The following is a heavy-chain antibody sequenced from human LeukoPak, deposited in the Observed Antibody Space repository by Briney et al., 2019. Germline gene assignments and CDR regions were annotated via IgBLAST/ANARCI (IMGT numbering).Heavy chain of an antibody. CDR1: GYTFTGYY. V-gene: IGHV1-2*02. J-gene: IGHJ4*02. CDR2: IKPNTAST. CDR3: ARDSNLAY. Sequence: ASVKVSCKASGYTFTGYYIHWVRQAPGQGLEWMGWIKPNTASTNYAQKFQGRLTLTRDTSIGTAYMELTSLTSDDTAVYYCARDSNLAYWAQGTLVTVSS. D-gene: IGHD2-8*01.